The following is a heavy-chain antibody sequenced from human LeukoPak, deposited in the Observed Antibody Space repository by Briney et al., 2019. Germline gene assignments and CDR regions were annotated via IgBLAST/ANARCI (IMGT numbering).Heavy chain of an antibody. V-gene: IGHV4-59*01. CDR2: LYYSGST. D-gene: IGHD4-17*01. J-gene: IGHJ6*02. CDR1: GVTFSDYR. Sequence: TGGSLRLSCAASGVTFSDYRMIWIGQPPGKGLEGIGYLYYSGSTNYNPSLKSRVTISVDTSKNQFSLKLSSVTAADTAVYYCARDVPYGDYDYYYYGMDVWGQGTTVTVSS. CDR3: ARDVPYGDYDYYYYGMDV.